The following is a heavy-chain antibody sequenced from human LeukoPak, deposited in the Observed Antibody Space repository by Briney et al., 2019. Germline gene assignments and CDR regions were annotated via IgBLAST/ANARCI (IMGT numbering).Heavy chain of an antibody. V-gene: IGHV4-59*01. D-gene: IGHD3-3*01. CDR3: ARDASVSDAFDI. CDR2: IYYSGST. J-gene: IGHJ3*02. Sequence: PSETLSLTCTVSGGSISSYYWSWIRQPPGKGLEWIGYIYYSGSTNYNPSLKSRVTISVDTSKNQFSLKLSSVTAADTAVYYCARDASVSDAFDIWGQGTMVTVSS. CDR1: GGSISSYY.